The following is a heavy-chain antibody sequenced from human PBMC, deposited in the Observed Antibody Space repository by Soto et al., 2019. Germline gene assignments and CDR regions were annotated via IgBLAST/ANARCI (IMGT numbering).Heavy chain of an antibody. CDR3: ARDAFVTYYYDSSGSSWFDP. V-gene: IGHV1-46*01. Sequence: ASVKVSCKASGYTLASYYRHWVRQAPGQGLEWMGIINPSGGSTSYAQKFQGRVTMTRDTSTSTVYMELSSLRSEDTAVYYCARDAFVTYYYDSSGSSWFDPWGQGTLVTVSS. CDR2: INPSGGST. CDR1: GYTLASYY. D-gene: IGHD3-22*01. J-gene: IGHJ5*02.